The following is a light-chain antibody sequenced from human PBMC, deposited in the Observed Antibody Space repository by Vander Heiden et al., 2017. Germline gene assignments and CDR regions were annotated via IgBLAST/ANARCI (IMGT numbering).Light chain of an antibody. CDR2: DVS. CDR1: SSDVGGYNY. CDR3: CSYAGSYTWV. V-gene: IGLV2-11*01. J-gene: IGLJ3*02. Sequence: QSALSQPLSVFGSPGKSVTISCTGTSSDVGGYNYVSWYQHHPGKAPKLMIYDVSKRPSGVPDRFSGSKSGNTAALTISGLQAEDEDDYYCCSYAGSYTWVFGGGTKLTVL.